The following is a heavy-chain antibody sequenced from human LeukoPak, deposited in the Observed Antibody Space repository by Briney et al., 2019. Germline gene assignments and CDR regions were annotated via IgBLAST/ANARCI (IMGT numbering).Heavy chain of an antibody. CDR1: GFTVSNSY. CDR2: IYNNGRT. J-gene: IGHJ4*02. Sequence: GGSLRLSCVVSGFTVSNSYISWVRQAPGKGPEWVSVIYNNGRTYHANSVKGRFTISRDNSQNTVYLQMDTLRAEDTAVYYCTTTVPNVVATMVADYWGQGTLVTVSS. D-gene: IGHD5-12*01. CDR3: TTTVPNVVATMVADY. V-gene: IGHV3-53*01.